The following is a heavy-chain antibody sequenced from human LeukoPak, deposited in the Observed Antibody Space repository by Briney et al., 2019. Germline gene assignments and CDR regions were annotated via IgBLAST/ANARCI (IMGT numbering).Heavy chain of an antibody. J-gene: IGHJ4*02. V-gene: IGHV3-23*01. CDR1: GFTFSSYA. D-gene: IGHD3-9*01. CDR2: ISGSGGST. CDR3: AKNGLRYFDWDDDY. Sequence: PGGSLSLSCAASGFTFSSYAMSWVRQAPGKGLEWVSAISGSGGSTYYADSVKGRFTISRDNSKNTLYLQMNSLRAEDTAVYYCAKNGLRYFDWDDDYWGQGTLVTVSS.